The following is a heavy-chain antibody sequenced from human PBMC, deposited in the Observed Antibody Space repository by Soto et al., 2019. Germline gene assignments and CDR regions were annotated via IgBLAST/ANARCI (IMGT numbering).Heavy chain of an antibody. Sequence: GGSLRLSCAASGFTFSSSAMSWVRQAPGKGLEWVSAISGSGGSTYYADSVKGRFTISRDNSKNTLYLQMNSLRAEDTAVYYCAKRAEMATIQYYFDYWGQGTLVTVSS. D-gene: IGHD5-12*01. CDR3: AKRAEMATIQYYFDY. CDR2: ISGSGGST. J-gene: IGHJ4*02. V-gene: IGHV3-23*01. CDR1: GFTFSSSA.